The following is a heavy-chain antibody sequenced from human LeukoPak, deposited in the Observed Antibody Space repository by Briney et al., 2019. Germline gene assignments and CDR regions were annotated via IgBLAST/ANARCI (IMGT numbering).Heavy chain of an antibody. V-gene: IGHV4-31*03. CDR1: GGSISSGGYY. D-gene: IGHD2-2*01. CDR2: IYYSGST. CDR3: ARDTPRRIGVVVPGLMDV. J-gene: IGHJ6*03. Sequence: PSETLSLTCTVSGGSISSGGYYWSWIRQHPGKGLEWIGYIYYSGSTHYNPSLKSRVTISVDTSKNQFSLKLSSVTAADTAVYYCARDTPRRIGVVVPGLMDVWGKGTTVTVSS.